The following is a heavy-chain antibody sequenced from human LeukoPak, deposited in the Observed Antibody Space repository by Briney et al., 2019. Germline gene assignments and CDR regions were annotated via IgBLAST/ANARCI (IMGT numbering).Heavy chain of an antibody. CDR3: ARDGGGAYCYGSGAEFDY. J-gene: IGHJ4*02. CDR2: ISSTSTYI. CDR1: GFTFSSYG. V-gene: IGHV3-21*01. D-gene: IGHD3-10*01. Sequence: NPGGSLRLSCAASGFTFSSYGMHWVRQAPGKGLEWVSSISSTSTYIYYADSVKGRFTISRDNAKNSVYLQMNSLRAEDTAVYYCARDGGGAYCYGSGAEFDYWGQGTLVTVSS.